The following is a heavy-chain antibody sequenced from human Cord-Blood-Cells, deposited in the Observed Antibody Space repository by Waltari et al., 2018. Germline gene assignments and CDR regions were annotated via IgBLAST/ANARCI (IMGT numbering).Heavy chain of an antibody. CDR1: GGSISSYY. J-gene: IGHJ4*02. D-gene: IGHD3-10*01. Sequence: QVQLQESGPGLVKPSETLSLTCTVSGGSISSYYWSWIRQPPGKGLEWIGFIYYRGSTNSNPSPKSRGTISVDTSKDQFSLKLSSVTASDTAVYYCARGRYDYYGSGSYRGFDYWGQGTLVTVSS. CDR3: ARGRYDYYGSGSYRGFDY. V-gene: IGHV4-59*01. CDR2: IYYRGST.